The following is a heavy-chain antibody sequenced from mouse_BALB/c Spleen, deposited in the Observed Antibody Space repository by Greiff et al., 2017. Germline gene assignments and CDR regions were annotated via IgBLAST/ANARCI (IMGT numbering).Heavy chain of an antibody. V-gene: IGHV5-17*02. CDR2: ISSGSSTI. J-gene: IGHJ2*01. CDR1: GFTFSSFG. Sequence: EVKLVESGGGLVQPGGSRKLSCAASGFTFSSFGMHWVRQAPEKGLEWVAYISSGSSTIYYADTVKGRFTISRDNPKNTLFLQMTSLRSEDTAMYYCARSAYYGYDGGVCVGYWGQGTTLTVSS. D-gene: IGHD2-9*01. CDR3: ARSAYYGYDGGVCVGY.